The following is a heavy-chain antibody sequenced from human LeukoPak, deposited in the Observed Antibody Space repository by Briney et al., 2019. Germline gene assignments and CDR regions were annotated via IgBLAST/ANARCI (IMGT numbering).Heavy chain of an antibody. CDR2: LSGSGGNT. V-gene: IGHV3-23*01. D-gene: IGHD3-22*01. CDR1: GLTFSNYG. CDR3: AKDRNYDSSGYSNFDY. Sequence: GGSLRLSCAASGLTFSNYGMSWVRQAPGKGLDGVSSLSGSGGNTHYADSVKGRFPISRDYSKNTLYLQMNSLRADDTAIYYCAKDRNYDSSGYSNFDYWGQGTLVTVSS. J-gene: IGHJ4*02.